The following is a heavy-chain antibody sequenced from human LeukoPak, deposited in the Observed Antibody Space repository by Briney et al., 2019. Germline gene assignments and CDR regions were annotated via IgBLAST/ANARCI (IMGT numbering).Heavy chain of an antibody. D-gene: IGHD5-12*01. CDR2: ISAYNGNT. Sequence: ASVKVSCKASGYTFSRYGISWVRQAPGQGLEWMGWISAYNGNTDYAQKLQGRVTMTTDTSTSTAYMELRSRRSDDTAVYYCARLWKYSGYDEHWFDPWGQGTLVTVSS. CDR3: ARLWKYSGYDEHWFDP. CDR1: GYTFSRYG. V-gene: IGHV1-18*01. J-gene: IGHJ5*02.